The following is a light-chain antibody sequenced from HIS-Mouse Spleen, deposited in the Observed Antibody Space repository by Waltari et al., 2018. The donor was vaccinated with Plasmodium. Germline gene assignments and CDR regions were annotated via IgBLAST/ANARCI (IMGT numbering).Light chain of an antibody. CDR2: AAS. CDR1: QGISRY. CDR3: QQYYSYPLT. V-gene: IGKV1-8*01. Sequence: AIRMTQSPPPLSASTGAKVTLTCRASQGISRYLACYQQKPGKAPKLLIYAASTLQSGVPSRFSGSGSGTDFTLTISCLQSEDFATYYCQQYYSYPLTFGGGTKVEIK. J-gene: IGKJ4*01.